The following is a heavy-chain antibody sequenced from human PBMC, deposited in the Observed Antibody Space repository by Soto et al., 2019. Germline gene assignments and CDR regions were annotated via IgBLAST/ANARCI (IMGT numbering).Heavy chain of an antibody. Sequence: QVQLQESGPGLVKPSGTLSLTCAVSGGSIRSNNWWSWVRQPPGKGLEWIGEIFHSGSTNYNPSLTTRXTXSIXKSKNQFSLKLSSVTAADTAVYYCARVYSGSYSDSWGQGTLVTVSS. CDR2: IFHSGST. J-gene: IGHJ4*02. V-gene: IGHV4-4*02. D-gene: IGHD1-26*01. CDR1: GGSIRSNNW. CDR3: ARVYSGSYSDS.